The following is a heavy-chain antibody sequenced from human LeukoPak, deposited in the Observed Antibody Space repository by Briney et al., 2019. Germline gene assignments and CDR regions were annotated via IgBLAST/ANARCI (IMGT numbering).Heavy chain of an antibody. V-gene: IGHV4-61*02. D-gene: IGHD3-3*01. Sequence: PSETLSLTCTVSGGSISSGSYYWSWIRQPAGKGLEWIGRIYTSGSTNYNPSLKSRVTISVDTSKNQFSLKLSSVTAADTAVYYCARGGGSITIFAFYYWGQGTLVTVSS. CDR1: GGSISSGSYY. J-gene: IGHJ4*02. CDR3: ARGGGSITIFAFYY. CDR2: IYTSGST.